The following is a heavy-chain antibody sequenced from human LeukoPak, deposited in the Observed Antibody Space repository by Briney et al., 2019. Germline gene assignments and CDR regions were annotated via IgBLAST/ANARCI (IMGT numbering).Heavy chain of an antibody. D-gene: IGHD5-24*01. CDR2: IYIGLYTSGTT. J-gene: IGHJ5*02. Sequence: SETLSLTCTVSGGSIRNHFWTWIRQPAGKGLEWFGHIYIGLYTSGTTNYNPSLKSRVTISVDTSKNQFSLNLNSVTAADTAVCYCARDLDGYNSWGQGTLVTVSS. CDR3: ARDLDGYNS. V-gene: IGHV4-4*07. CDR1: GGSIRNHF.